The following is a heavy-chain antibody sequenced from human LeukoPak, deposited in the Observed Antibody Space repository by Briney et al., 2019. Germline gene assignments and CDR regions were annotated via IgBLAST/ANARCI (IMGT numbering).Heavy chain of an antibody. Sequence: PGGSLRLSCAASGFTFRNYVIHWVRQAPGKGLEWVAVTSSDLNVKLYADSVKGRFTISSDNSRSTLYLQMNSLRPEDTAIYYCAREGYYGSGSPPSLYFDYWGQGTLVTVSS. CDR3: AREGYYGSGSPPSLYFDY. J-gene: IGHJ4*02. V-gene: IGHV3-30-3*01. CDR1: GFTFRNYV. CDR2: TSSDLNVK. D-gene: IGHD3-10*01.